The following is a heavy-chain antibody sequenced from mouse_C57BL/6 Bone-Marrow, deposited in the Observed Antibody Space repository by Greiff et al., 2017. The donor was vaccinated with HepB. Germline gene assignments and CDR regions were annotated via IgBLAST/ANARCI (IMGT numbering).Heavy chain of an antibody. CDR1: GYTFTSYW. V-gene: IGHV1-55*01. CDR2: IYPGSGST. Sequence: VQLQQPGAELVKPGASVKMSCKASGYTFTSYWITWVKQRPGQGLEWIGDIYPGSGSTNYNEKFKSKATITADTSSNTAYLQLSSLTSEDTAVYYCTTGNSFAYWGQGTLVTVSA. CDR3: TTGNSFAY. D-gene: IGHD1-1*01. J-gene: IGHJ3*01.